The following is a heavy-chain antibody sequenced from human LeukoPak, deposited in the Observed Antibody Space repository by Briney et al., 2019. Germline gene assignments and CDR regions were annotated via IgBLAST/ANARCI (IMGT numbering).Heavy chain of an antibody. D-gene: IGHD2/OR15-2a*01. Sequence: ASVKVSCKASGYTFNGYYMHWVRQAPGQGLEWMGWINPNSGGTNYAQKFQGRVTMTRDTSISTAYMELSRLRSDDTAVYYCARSSSVVLVLFDPWGQGTLVTVSS. CDR2: INPNSGGT. V-gene: IGHV1-2*02. CDR1: GYTFNGYY. J-gene: IGHJ5*02. CDR3: ARSSSVVLVLFDP.